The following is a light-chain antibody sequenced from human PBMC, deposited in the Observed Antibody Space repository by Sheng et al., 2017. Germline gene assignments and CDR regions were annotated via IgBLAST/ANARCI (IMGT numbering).Light chain of an antibody. V-gene: IGKV3-15*01. CDR1: QSITNR. Sequence: EIVMTQSPDTLSVSPGERATLSCRASQSITNRLAWYQHKPGRAPRLLIYDASTRATGIPARFSGSGSGTEFTLTISSLQSEDFAVYYCKQYNDWSSLTFGGVTKVEIK. CDR2: DAS. J-gene: IGKJ4*01. CDR3: KQYNDWSSLT.